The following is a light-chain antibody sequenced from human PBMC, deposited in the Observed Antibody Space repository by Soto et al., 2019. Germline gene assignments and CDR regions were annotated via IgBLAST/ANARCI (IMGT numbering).Light chain of an antibody. Sequence: EIVLTQSPGTLSLSPGERATLSCRASQSVSSSYLAWYQQKPGQAPRLLIYGASSRATGIPDRFSGSGSGTDFTLTISRLEPEDFAVYFCQQYGRPPKTFGLGTKVDI. CDR2: GAS. CDR3: QQYGRPPKT. J-gene: IGKJ1*01. CDR1: QSVSSSY. V-gene: IGKV3-20*01.